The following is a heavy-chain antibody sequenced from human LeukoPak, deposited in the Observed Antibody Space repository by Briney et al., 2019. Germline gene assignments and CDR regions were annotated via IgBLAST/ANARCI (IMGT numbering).Heavy chain of an antibody. V-gene: IGHV4-39*01. CDR2: MYYTGNT. Sequence: SETLSLTCTVSGGSISSSSYYWGWIRQSPGKGLDWIGSMYYTGNTYHNPSLKSRVTISVDTSKNQFSLKLISVTAADTAVYYCARQQCNGGSCYSRAIWFDPWAREPWSPSPQ. D-gene: IGHD2-15*01. CDR3: ARQQCNGGSCYSRAIWFDP. CDR1: GGSISSSSYY. J-gene: IGHJ5*02.